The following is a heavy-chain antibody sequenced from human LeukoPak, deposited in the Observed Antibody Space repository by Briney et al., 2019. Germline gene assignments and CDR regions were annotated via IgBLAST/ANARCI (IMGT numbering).Heavy chain of an antibody. CDR2: IYHSGST. CDR3: ARESGRYCSGGSCSMDV. D-gene: IGHD2-15*01. CDR1: GGSISSYY. V-gene: IGHV4-59*01. J-gene: IGHJ6*03. Sequence: SETLSLTCTVSGGSISSYYWSWIRQPPGKGLEWIGYIYHSGSTKYNPSLKSRVTISLDTSGNQFPLKLSSVTAADTAVYYCARESGRYCSGGSCSMDVWGKGTTVTISS.